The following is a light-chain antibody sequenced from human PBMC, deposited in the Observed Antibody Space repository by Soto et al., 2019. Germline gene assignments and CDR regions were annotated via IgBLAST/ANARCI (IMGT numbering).Light chain of an antibody. Sequence: EIVMTQSPRSLPVTPGEPASISCKSSQSLLRSNGENRLDWYLQRPGQSPQLLIHLGSSRAAGVPDRFSGSGCGTDFTLRISRVEAEDVGIYYCMQALESPVTFGGGTKVEIK. CDR3: MQALESPVT. CDR1: QSLLRSNGENR. CDR2: LGS. V-gene: IGKV2-28*01. J-gene: IGKJ4*01.